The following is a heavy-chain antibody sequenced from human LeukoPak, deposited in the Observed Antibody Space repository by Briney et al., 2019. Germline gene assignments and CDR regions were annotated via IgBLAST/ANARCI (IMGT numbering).Heavy chain of an antibody. D-gene: IGHD3-10*01. V-gene: IGHV3-23*01. Sequence: GGSLRLPCAASGFTFSSSAMSWVRQAPGKGLEWVSSISCSGSGGSTYYADSVKGRFTISRDNSKNTLYLQMNSLRAEDTAVYYCARGSPLLRGRPFDYWGQGTLVTVSS. CDR1: GFTFSSSA. J-gene: IGHJ4*02. CDR2: ISCSGSGGST. CDR3: ARGSPLLRGRPFDY.